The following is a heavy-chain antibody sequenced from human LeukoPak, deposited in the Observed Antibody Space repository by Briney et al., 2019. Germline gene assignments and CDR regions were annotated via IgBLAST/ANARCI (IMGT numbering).Heavy chain of an antibody. V-gene: IGHV3-30*02. D-gene: IGHD1-26*01. CDR2: IRYDGSNK. CDR3: AKDARPLVGATTYFDY. J-gene: IGHJ4*02. CDR1: GFTFSSYG. Sequence: GGSLRLSCAASGFTFSSYGMHWVRQAPGKGLEWVAFIRYDGSNKYYADSVKGRFTISRDNSKNTLYLQMNSLRAEDTAVYYCAKDARPLVGATTYFDYWGQGTLVTVSS.